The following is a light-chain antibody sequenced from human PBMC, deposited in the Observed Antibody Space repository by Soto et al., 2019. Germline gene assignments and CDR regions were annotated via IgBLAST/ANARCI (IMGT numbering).Light chain of an antibody. CDR1: QSVSNN. J-gene: IGKJ1*01. V-gene: IGKV3-15*01. CDR2: GAS. Sequence: ELVLTQSPVTLSVSPGERATLSCRASQSVSNNLAWYKQTPGQAPRLLIHGASTRATGIPARFSGSGSGTEFTLTISSLKSEDFAIYYCQRQSNWPRTFGQGTKVDIK. CDR3: QRQSNWPRT.